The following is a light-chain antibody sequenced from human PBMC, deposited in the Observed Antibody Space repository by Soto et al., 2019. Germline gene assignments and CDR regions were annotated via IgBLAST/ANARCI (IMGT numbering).Light chain of an antibody. V-gene: IGLV6-57*04. CDR1: SGSIASND. CDR3: QSYDSSNHVV. J-gene: IGLJ2*01. Sequence: NFMLTQPHSVSESPGKTVTISCTRSSGSIASNDVQWYQQRPRSAPTTVIYEDNQRPSGVPDRFSGSIDSSSNSASLTISGLKTEDEADYYCQSYDSSNHVVFGGGTKLTVL. CDR2: EDN.